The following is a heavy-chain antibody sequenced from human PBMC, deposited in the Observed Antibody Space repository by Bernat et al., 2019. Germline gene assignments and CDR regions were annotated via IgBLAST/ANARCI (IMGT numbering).Heavy chain of an antibody. J-gene: IGHJ4*02. D-gene: IGHD3-10*01. CDR1: GGSISSYY. Sequence: QVQLQESGPGLVKPSETLSLTCTVSGGSISSYYWSWIRQPPGKGLEWIGYIYYSGSTNYNPSLTSRVTISIDTSNNQFSLRVGSVTAADTAVYYCATYRGNGNFDYWGQGTLVTVSS. CDR3: ATYRGNGNFDY. V-gene: IGHV4-59*01. CDR2: IYYSGST.